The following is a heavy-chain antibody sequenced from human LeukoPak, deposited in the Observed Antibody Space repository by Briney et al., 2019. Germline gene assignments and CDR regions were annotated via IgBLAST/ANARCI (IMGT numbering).Heavy chain of an antibody. CDR2: INRDGREE. J-gene: IGHJ4*02. CDR3: VGRRTSAAGNF. Sequence: PGGSLRLSCVVTGLTFRNYAMSWVRQAPGKGLQWVANINRDGREEYYVDSVKGRFTISRDNAKNSLSLQMSSLRAEDTAVYYCVGRRTSAAGNFWGQGTLVTVSS. CDR1: GLTFRNYA. D-gene: IGHD6-13*01. V-gene: IGHV3-7*01.